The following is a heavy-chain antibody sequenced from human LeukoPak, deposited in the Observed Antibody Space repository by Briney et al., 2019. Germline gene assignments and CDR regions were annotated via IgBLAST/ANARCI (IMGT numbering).Heavy chain of an antibody. CDR3: ARDRLSDTTGYYYGGPAY. J-gene: IGHJ4*02. V-gene: IGHV3-30*01. Sequence: GGSLRLSCAASGFIFRNYVMYWVRQAPGKGLEWVAVMSYDGSNKYYADSVKGRFTISRDNSKNTLYLQMNSLRDEDTAVYYCARDRLSDTTGYYYGGPAYWGQGTLVTVSS. D-gene: IGHD3-22*01. CDR1: GFIFRNYV. CDR2: MSYDGSNK.